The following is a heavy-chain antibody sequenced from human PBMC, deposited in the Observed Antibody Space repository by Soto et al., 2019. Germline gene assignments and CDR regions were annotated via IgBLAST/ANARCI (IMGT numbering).Heavy chain of an antibody. J-gene: IGHJ4*02. Sequence: QITLKESGPTLVKPTQTLTLTCTFSGFSLSTSGVGVGWIRQPPGKALEWLALIYWYDDKRYSPSLKSRLTITKDTSKNQVVLTMTNMDPVDTATYYCAHRRENTIFGVVTHFDYWGQGTLVTVSS. D-gene: IGHD3-3*01. CDR1: GFSLSTSGVG. CDR3: AHRRENTIFGVVTHFDY. CDR2: IYWYDDK. V-gene: IGHV2-5*01.